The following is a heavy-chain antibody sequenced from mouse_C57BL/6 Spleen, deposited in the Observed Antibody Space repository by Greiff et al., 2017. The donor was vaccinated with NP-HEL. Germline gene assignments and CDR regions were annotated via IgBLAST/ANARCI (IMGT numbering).Heavy chain of an antibody. V-gene: IGHV1-26*01. D-gene: IGHD1-1*01. J-gene: IGHJ2*01. CDR3: ARQDHYGSSYGGY. CDR2: INPNNGGT. Sequence: EVQLQQSGPELVKPGASVKISCKASGYTFTDYYMNWVKQSHGKSLEWIGDINPNNGGTSYNQKFKGKATLTVDKSSSTAYMELRSLTSEDSAVYYCARQDHYGSSYGGYWGQGTTLTVSS. CDR1: GYTFTDYY.